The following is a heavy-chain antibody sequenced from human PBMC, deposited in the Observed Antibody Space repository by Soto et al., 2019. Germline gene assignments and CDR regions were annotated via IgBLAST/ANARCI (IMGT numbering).Heavy chain of an antibody. CDR2: INPNSGGT. CDR1: GYTFTGYY. V-gene: IGHV1-2*04. J-gene: IGHJ4*02. CDR3: ARVTSHYYDSSGYRVHYFDY. Sequence: GASVKVSCKASGYTFTGYYMHWLRQAPGQGLEWMGWINPNSGGTNYAQKFQGWVTMTRDTSISTAYMELSRLRSDDTAVYYCARVTSHYYDSSGYRVHYFDYWGQGTLVTVSS. D-gene: IGHD3-22*01.